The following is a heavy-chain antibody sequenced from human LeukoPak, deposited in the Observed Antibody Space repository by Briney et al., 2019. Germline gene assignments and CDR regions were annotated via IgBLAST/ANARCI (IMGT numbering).Heavy chain of an antibody. J-gene: IGHJ4*02. D-gene: IGHD1-26*01. Sequence: GGSLRLSCAASGFTFSSYEMNWVRQAPGKGLEWVSYISRSGSTIYYADSVKGRFTISRDNSKNTLYLQMNSLRAEDTAVYYCARGWDGYWGQGTLVTVSS. V-gene: IGHV3-48*03. CDR2: ISRSGSTI. CDR3: ARGWDGY. CDR1: GFTFSSYE.